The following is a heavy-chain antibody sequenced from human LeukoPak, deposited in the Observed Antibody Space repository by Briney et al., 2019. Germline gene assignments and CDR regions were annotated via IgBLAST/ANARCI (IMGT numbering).Heavy chain of an antibody. J-gene: IGHJ4*02. CDR3: ARGNYADCSGGSCYSGGDY. CDR2: ISSSSSYI. CDR1: GFTFSSYS. D-gene: IGHD2-15*01. Sequence: GGSLRLSCAASGFTFSSYSMNWVRQAPGKGLEWVSSISSSSSYIYYADSVKGRFTISRDNAKNSLYLQMNSLRAEDTAVCYCARGNYADCSGGSCYSGGDYWGQGTLVTVSS. V-gene: IGHV3-21*01.